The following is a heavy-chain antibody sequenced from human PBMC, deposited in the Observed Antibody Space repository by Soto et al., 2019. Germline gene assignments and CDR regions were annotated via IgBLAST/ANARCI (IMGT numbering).Heavy chain of an antibody. CDR2: ITPFFGTA. D-gene: IGHD6-19*01. V-gene: IGHV1-69*12. J-gene: IGHJ2*01. CDR3: AQTLGSAVAGPGRFDL. Sequence: QVQLVQSGAEVKKPGSSVKVSCKASGGTFSNYAISWVRQAPGQGLEWMGGITPFFGTANYAQKFQGRVTITGEESMSTAYMELSRLRSEDTAVYYCAQTLGSAVAGPGRFDLWGRGTLVTVSS. CDR1: GGTFSNYA.